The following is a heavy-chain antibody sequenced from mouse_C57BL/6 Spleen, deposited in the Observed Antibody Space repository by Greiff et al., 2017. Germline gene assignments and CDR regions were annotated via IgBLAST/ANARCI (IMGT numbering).Heavy chain of an antibody. D-gene: IGHD2-4*01. Sequence: EVHLVESGGGLVKPGGSLKLSCAASGFTFSDYGMHWVRQAPEKGLEWVAYISSGSSTIYYADTVKGRFTISRDNAKNTLFLQMTSVRSEDTAMYYCARHDYDYFDYWGQGTTLTVSS. CDR2: ISSGSSTI. J-gene: IGHJ2*01. CDR3: ARHDYDYFDY. CDR1: GFTFSDYG. V-gene: IGHV5-17*01.